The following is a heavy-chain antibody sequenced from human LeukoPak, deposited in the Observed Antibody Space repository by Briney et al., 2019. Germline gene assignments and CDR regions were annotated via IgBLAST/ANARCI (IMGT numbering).Heavy chain of an antibody. CDR2: IRYDGSNK. V-gene: IGHV3-30*02. J-gene: IGHJ6*03. CDR1: GFTFSSYA. CDR3: AKDPSPSPLYYYYYMDV. Sequence: PGRSLRLSCAASGFTFSSYAMHWVRQAPGKGLEWVAFIRYDGSNKYYADSVKGRFTISRDNSKNTLYLQMNSLRAEDTAVYYCAKDPSPSPLYYYYYMDVWGKGTTVTVSS.